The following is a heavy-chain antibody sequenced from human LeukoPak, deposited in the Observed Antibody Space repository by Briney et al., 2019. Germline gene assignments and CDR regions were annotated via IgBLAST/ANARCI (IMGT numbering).Heavy chain of an antibody. CDR2: INPNSGGT. J-gene: IGHJ6*02. CDR1: GYTFTGYY. CDR3: ARDYYDSSGYYDGMDV. D-gene: IGHD3-22*01. Sequence: ASVKVSCKASGYTFTGYYMHWVRQAPGQGLEWMEWINPNSGGTNYAQKFQGRVTMTRDTSISTAYMELSRLRSDDTAVYYCARDYYDSSGYYDGMDVWGQGTTVTVSS. V-gene: IGHV1-2*02.